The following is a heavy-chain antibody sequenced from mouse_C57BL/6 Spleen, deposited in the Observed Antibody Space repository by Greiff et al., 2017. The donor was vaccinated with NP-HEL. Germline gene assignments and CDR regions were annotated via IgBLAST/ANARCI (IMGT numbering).Heavy chain of an antibody. V-gene: IGHV1-54*01. J-gene: IGHJ3*01. Sequence: QVQLQHSGAELVRPGTSVKVSCKASGYAFTNYLIEWVKQRPGQGLEWIGVINPGSGGTNYNEKFKGKATLTADKSSSTAYMQLSSLTSEDSAVYFCARSDEAWFAYWGQGTLVTVSA. CDR2: INPGSGGT. CDR1: GYAFTNYL. D-gene: IGHD2-3*01. CDR3: ARSDEAWFAY.